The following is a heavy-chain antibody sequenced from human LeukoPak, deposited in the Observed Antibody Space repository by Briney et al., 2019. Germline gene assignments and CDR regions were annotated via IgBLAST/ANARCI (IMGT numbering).Heavy chain of an antibody. Sequence: SETLSLTCTVSGGALSSGGYYWTWIRQPPGKGLEWIGNIYHSGTPYYNPSLKSRVTLSVDRSKNQFSLKMTSVTAADTAVYYCARAGGYRDAFDIWGQGTMVTVSS. V-gene: IGHV4-30-2*01. CDR3: ARAGGYRDAFDI. CDR1: GGALSSGGYY. CDR2: IYHSGTP. J-gene: IGHJ3*02. D-gene: IGHD1-26*01.